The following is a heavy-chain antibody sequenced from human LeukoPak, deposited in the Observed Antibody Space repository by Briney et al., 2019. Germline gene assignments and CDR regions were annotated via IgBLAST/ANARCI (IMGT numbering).Heavy chain of an antibody. D-gene: IGHD1-26*01. V-gene: IGHV1-69*05. CDR1: GGTFSSYA. CDR2: INPIFGTA. Sequence: GSSVKVSCKASGGTFSSYAISWVRQAPGQGLEWMGGINPIFGTANYAQKFQGRVTITTDESTSTAYMELSSLRSEDTAVYYCARDRRIVGATRGFDYWGQGTLVTVSS. J-gene: IGHJ4*02. CDR3: ARDRRIVGATRGFDY.